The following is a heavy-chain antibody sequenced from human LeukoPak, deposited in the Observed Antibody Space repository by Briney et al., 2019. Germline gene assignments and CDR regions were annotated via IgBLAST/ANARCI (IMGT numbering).Heavy chain of an antibody. CDR1: GFTFSSYG. D-gene: IGHD1-26*01. CDR2: ISYDGSNK. CDR3: AKEPSGSYYYYYYYGMDV. J-gene: IGHJ6*02. V-gene: IGHV3-30*18. Sequence: PGGSLRLSCAASGFTFSSYGMHWVRQAPGKGLEWVAVISYDGSNKYYADSVKGRLTISRDNSKNTLYLQMNSLRAEDTAVYYCAKEPSGSYYYYYYYGMDVWGQGTTVTVSS.